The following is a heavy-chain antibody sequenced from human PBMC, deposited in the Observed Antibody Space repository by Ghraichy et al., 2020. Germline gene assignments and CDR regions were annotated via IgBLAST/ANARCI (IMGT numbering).Heavy chain of an antibody. CDR1: GFPFSGYW. Sequence: ETLSLTCAASGFPFSGYWMYWVRQAPGKGLVWVSRINTDGSSTSYADSVEGRFTISRDNAKKTLYLQMNSLRAEDTAVYYCARDRDYYDSSGYFDYWGQGTLVTVSS. V-gene: IGHV3-74*01. CDR3: ARDRDYYDSSGYFDY. D-gene: IGHD3-22*01. J-gene: IGHJ4*02. CDR2: INTDGSST.